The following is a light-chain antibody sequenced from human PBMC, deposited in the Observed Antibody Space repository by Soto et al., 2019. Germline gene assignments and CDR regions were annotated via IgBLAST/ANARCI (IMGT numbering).Light chain of an antibody. J-gene: IGKJ1*01. Sequence: DIQMTQSPSTLSASVGDRVTITLRASQSISSWLAWYQQKPGKAPKLLIYKASSLESGVPSRFSGSGSGTEFTLTISSLQPDDFATYYCQQYNSYSREFGQGTKVDIK. V-gene: IGKV1-5*03. CDR3: QQYNSYSRE. CDR1: QSISSW. CDR2: KAS.